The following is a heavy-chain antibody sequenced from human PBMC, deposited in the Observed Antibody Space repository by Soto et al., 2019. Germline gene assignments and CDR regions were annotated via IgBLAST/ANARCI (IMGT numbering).Heavy chain of an antibody. J-gene: IGHJ6*03. V-gene: IGHV4-59*08. CDR1: GGSISGYY. CDR2: IYYSGST. Sequence: SETLSLTCTVSGGSISGYYWSWIRQPPGKGLEWIGYIYYSGSTNYNPSLKSRVTISVDTSKNQFSLKLSSVTAADTAVYYCASIDDYYYYMDVWGKGTTVTVSS. CDR3: ASIDDYYYYMDV.